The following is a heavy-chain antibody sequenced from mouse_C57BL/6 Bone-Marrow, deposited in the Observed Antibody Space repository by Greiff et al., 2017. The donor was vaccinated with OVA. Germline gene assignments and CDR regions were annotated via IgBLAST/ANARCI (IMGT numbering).Heavy chain of an antibody. J-gene: IGHJ2*01. CDR3: ARRGATGD. CDR2: IDPSDSYT. D-gene: IGHD3-1*01. Sequence: VQLQQPGAELVGPGTSVKLSCKASGYTFTSYWMHWVKQRPGQGLEWIGVIDPSDSYTNYNQKFKGKATLTVDTYSSTAYMQLSSLTSEDSAVYYCARRGATGDWGQGTTLTVSS. CDR1: GYTFTSYW. V-gene: IGHV1-59*01.